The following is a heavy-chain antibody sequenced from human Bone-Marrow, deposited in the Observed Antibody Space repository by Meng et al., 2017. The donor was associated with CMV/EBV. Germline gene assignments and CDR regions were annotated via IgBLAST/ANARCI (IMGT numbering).Heavy chain of an antibody. CDR2: IIPIFGKA. CDR1: GDTFSSYA. CDR3: ARHTEVITIFGVVPPTPNYYYYYGMDV. D-gene: IGHD3-3*01. J-gene: IGHJ6*02. Sequence: SVKVSCKASGDTFSSYAISWVRQAPGQGLEWMGGIIPIFGKANYAQKFQGRVTITTDESTSTAYMELSSLRSEDTAVYYCARHTEVITIFGVVPPTPNYYYYYGMDVWGQGTTVTVSS. V-gene: IGHV1-69*05.